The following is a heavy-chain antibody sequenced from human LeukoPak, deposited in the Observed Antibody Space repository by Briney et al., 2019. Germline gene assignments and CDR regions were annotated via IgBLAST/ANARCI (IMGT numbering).Heavy chain of an antibody. D-gene: IGHD3-10*01. CDR2: IIPIFGTA. J-gene: IGHJ4*02. CDR1: GGTFSSYA. V-gene: IGHV1-69*13. CDR3: ARARITMVRGVYLGGCFDY. Sequence: SVKVSCKASGGTFSSYAISWVRQAPGQGLEWMGGIIPIFGTANYAQKFQGRVTITADESTSTAYMELSSLRSEDTAVYYCARARITMVRGVYLGGCFDYWGQGTLVTVSS.